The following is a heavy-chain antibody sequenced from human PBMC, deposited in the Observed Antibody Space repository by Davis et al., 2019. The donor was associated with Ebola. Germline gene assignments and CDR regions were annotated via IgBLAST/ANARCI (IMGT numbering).Heavy chain of an antibody. CDR3: ARGSRRGYSYGFV. CDR2: IGTNSLYT. CDR1: GFTFSSYA. J-gene: IGHJ4*02. D-gene: IGHD5-18*01. Sequence: PGGSLRLSCAASGFTFSSYAMSWIRQAPGKGLEWLSYIGTNSLYTNYADSVKGRFTISRDNAKNLLSLQMNSLRAEDTALYYCARGSRRGYSYGFVWGQGTLVTVSS. V-gene: IGHV3-11*06.